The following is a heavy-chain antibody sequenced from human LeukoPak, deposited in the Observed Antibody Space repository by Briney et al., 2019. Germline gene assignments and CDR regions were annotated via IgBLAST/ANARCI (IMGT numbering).Heavy chain of an antibody. CDR1: GFTVSSNY. D-gene: IGHD6-13*01. J-gene: IGHJ4*02. CDR3: AKQPISGSSTWYFDC. CDR2: TIGSGGST. Sequence: PGGSLRLSCAASGFTVSSNYMSWVRQAPGKGLEWVSVTIGSGGSTFYADSVKGRFTISRDNSKNTLYLQMNSLRAEDTAVYYCAKQPISGSSTWYFDCWGQGTLVTVSS. V-gene: IGHV3-23*01.